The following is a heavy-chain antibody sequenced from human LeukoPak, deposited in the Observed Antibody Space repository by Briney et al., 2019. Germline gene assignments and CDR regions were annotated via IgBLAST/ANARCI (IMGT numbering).Heavy chain of an antibody. V-gene: IGHV3-20*04. CDR3: ARYARGYCSSTRCYEGYYYYMDV. Sequence: RAGGSLRLSCAASGFTFDDYGMSWVRQAPGKGLEWVSGINWNGGNTVYGDSVKGRFTISRDNAKNSPYLQMNSLRAEDTALYYCARYARGYCSSTRCYEGYYYYMDVWGRGTTVTVSS. CDR2: INWNGGNT. CDR1: GFTFDDYG. J-gene: IGHJ6*03. D-gene: IGHD2-2*01.